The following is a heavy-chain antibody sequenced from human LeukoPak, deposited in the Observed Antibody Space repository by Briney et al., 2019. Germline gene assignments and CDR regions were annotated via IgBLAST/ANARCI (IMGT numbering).Heavy chain of an antibody. CDR1: GGSFSGYY. V-gene: IGHV4-34*01. CDR2: INHSGST. D-gene: IGHD6-6*01. J-gene: IGHJ4*02. Sequence: SETLSLTCAVYGGSFSGYYWSWIRQPPGKGLEWIGEINHSGSTNYNPSLKSRVTISVDTSKNQFSLKLSSVTAADTAVYYRARATKRLLAARPRVHYFDYWGQGTLVTVSS. CDR3: ARATKRLLAARPRVHYFDY.